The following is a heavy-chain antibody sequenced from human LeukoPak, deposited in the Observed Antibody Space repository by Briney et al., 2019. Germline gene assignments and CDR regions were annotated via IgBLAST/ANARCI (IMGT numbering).Heavy chain of an antibody. D-gene: IGHD1-1*01. Sequence: SETLSLTCTVSGGSISSSSYYWGWIRQPPGKGLEWIGSIYYSGSTYYNPSPKSRVTISVDTSKNQFSLKLSSVTAADTAVYYCARGIGTTGTTWYNWFDPWGQGTLVTVSS. CDR3: ARGIGTTGTTWYNWFDP. V-gene: IGHV4-39*07. CDR1: GGSISSSSYY. J-gene: IGHJ5*02. CDR2: IYYSGST.